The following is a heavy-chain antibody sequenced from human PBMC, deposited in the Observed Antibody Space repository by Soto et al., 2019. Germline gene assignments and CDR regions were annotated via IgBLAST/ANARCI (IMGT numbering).Heavy chain of an antibody. D-gene: IGHD3-9*01. J-gene: IGHJ6*04. V-gene: IGHV4-4*07. CDR2: IYSRGST. Sequence: SETLSLTCIVSCGSISSYYWNWIRQPAGKGLEWIGRIYSRGSTKYNPSLKSRVTMSIDTSKNQFSLKLRSVTAADTAVYYCLRYGGPTGYYVMDVWGKGPTVTVSS. CDR1: CGSISSYY. CDR3: LRYGGPTGYYVMDV.